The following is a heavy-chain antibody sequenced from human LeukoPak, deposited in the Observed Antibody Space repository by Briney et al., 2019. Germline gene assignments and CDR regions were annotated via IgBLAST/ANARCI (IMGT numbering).Heavy chain of an antibody. Sequence: GGSLRLSCAASGFTFSSYAMHWVRQAPGKGLEWVAVISYDGSNKYYADSVKGRFTISRDNSKNTLYLQMNSLRAEDTAVYYCAKDASSLFDYWGQGTLVTVSS. CDR2: ISYDGSNK. CDR3: AKDASSLFDY. CDR1: GFTFSSYA. J-gene: IGHJ4*02. V-gene: IGHV3-30-3*01. D-gene: IGHD3-16*01.